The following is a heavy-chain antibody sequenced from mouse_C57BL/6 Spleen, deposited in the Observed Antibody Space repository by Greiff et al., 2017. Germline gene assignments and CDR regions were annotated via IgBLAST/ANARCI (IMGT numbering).Heavy chain of an antibody. CDR3: AGLGGSSYDWALDD. Sequence: QVQLQQSGAELVKPGASVKLSCKASGYTFTSSWMHWVKQRPGQGLEWIGMINPNRGSTNYNEKFKSKATLTVDKSSSTAYMQLSSLTSEDSAVYYCAGLGGSSYDWALDDWGQGTSVTVSS. CDR1: GYTFTSSW. V-gene: IGHV1-64*01. J-gene: IGHJ4*01. CDR2: INPNRGST. D-gene: IGHD1-1*01.